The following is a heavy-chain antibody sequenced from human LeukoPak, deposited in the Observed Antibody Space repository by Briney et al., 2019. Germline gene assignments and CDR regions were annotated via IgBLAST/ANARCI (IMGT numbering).Heavy chain of an antibody. CDR2: ISGSGGST. V-gene: IGHV3-23*01. J-gene: IGHJ4*02. Sequence: GGSLRLSCAASGFTFSSYAMSWVRQAPGKGLEWVSAISGSGGSTYYADSVKGRFTISRNNSKNTLYLQMNSLRAENTAVYYCAKDDGRIAVAGTYTYWGQGTLVTVSS. D-gene: IGHD6-19*01. CDR1: GFTFSSYA. CDR3: AKDDGRIAVAGTYTY.